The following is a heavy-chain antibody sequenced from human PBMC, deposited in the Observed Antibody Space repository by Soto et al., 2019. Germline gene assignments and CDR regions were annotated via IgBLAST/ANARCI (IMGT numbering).Heavy chain of an antibody. J-gene: IGHJ6*02. V-gene: IGHV3-48*03. Sequence: EVQLVESGGGLVQPGGSLRLSCAASGFTFSSYEMNWVRQAPGKGLGWVSYISSSGSTIYYADSVKGRFTISRDNAKNSLYLQMNSLRAEDTAVYYCASKNYYYYGMDVWGQGTTVTVSS. CDR3: ASKNYYYYGMDV. CDR1: GFTFSSYE. CDR2: ISSSGSTI.